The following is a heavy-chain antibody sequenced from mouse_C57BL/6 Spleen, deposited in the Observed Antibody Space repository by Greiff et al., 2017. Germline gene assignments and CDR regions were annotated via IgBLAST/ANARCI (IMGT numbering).Heavy chain of an antibody. D-gene: IGHD4-1*01. V-gene: IGHV5-12*01. J-gene: IGHJ3*01. CDR2: ISNGGGST. Sequence: EVKLMESGGGLVQPGGSLKLSCAASGFTFSDYYMYWVRQTPEKRLEWVAYISNGGGSTYYPDTVKGRFTISRDNAKTTLYLQMSRLKSEDTAMYYCARQSFNWGQFAYWGQGTLVTVSA. CDR3: ARQSFNWGQFAY. CDR1: GFTFSDYY.